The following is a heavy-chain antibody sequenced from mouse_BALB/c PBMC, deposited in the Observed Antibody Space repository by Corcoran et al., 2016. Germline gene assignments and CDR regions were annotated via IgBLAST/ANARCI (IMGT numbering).Heavy chain of an antibody. CDR1: GYTFTEYI. V-gene: IGHV1-62-2*01. CDR3: ARHEEGALWFAY. CDR2: FYPGSGSI. Sequence: VQLQQSGAELVTPGASVKLSCKASGYTFTEYIIHWVKQRSGQGLEWIGWFYPGSGSIKYNEKFKDKATLTADKSSSTVYMELSRLTSEDSAVYFWARHEEGALWFAYWVQGTLVTVSA. J-gene: IGHJ3*01. D-gene: IGHD3-1*01.